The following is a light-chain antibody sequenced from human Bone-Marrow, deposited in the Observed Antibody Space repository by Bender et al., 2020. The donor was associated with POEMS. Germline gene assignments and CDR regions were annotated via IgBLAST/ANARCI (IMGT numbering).Light chain of an antibody. Sequence: QSALTQPASVSGSPGQSITISCTGSSGDIGNYVLVSWYQHHPGKAPKLMIYEGTKRPSGVSNRFSGSRSGNTASLTISGLQAEDEADYYCSSYAGSNNVLFGGGTKLTVL. J-gene: IGLJ2*01. CDR2: EGT. CDR1: SGDIGNYVL. V-gene: IGLV2-23*01. CDR3: SSYAGSNNVL.